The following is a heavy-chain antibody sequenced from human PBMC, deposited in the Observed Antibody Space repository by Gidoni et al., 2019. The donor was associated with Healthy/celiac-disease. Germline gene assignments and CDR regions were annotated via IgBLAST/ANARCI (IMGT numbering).Heavy chain of an antibody. V-gene: IGHV4-34*01. CDR3: ARGARQEVRGVIIASYYYYYGMDV. CDR1: GGSFSGYY. CDR2: INHSGST. D-gene: IGHD3-10*01. J-gene: IGHJ6*02. Sequence: QVQLQQWGAGLLKPSATLSLTCAVYGGSFSGYYWSWIRQPPGKGLEWIGEINHSGSTNYNPSLKSRVTISVDTSKNQFSLTLSSVTAADTAVYYCARGARQEVRGVIIASYYYYYGMDVWGQGTTVTVSS.